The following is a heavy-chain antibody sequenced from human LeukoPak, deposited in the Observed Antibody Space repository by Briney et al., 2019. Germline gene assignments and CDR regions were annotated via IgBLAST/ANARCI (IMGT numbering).Heavy chain of an antibody. CDR2: ISTYNGNT. V-gene: IGHV1-18*01. CDR3: ARVMTTVVTAHAFDI. J-gene: IGHJ3*02. D-gene: IGHD4-23*01. Sequence: ASVKVSCKTSGYTFTRDAISWMRQAPGQGLEWMGWISTYNGNTNYAPNLQGRVTMTTDTSTTTAYMELRSLRSDDTAVYYCARVMTTVVTAHAFDIWSQGTMVTVSS. CDR1: GYTFTRDA.